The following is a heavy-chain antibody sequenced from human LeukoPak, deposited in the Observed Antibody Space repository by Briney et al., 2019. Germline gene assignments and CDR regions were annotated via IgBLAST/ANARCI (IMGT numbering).Heavy chain of an antibody. CDR1: GFTFNTNA. Sequence: GRSLRLSCAASGFTFNTNAMTWVRQAPGKGLEWVSAISGRTSSTYYADSVKGRFTISRDNSKNTLYLQMDTLRAEDTAVYYCAKCGSSGCHLIDYWGQGTLVTVSS. J-gene: IGHJ4*02. CDR2: ISGRTSST. V-gene: IGHV3-23*01. CDR3: AKCGSSGCHLIDY. D-gene: IGHD5-12*01.